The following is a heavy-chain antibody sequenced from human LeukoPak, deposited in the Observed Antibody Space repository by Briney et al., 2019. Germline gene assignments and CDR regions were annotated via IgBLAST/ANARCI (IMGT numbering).Heavy chain of an antibody. D-gene: IGHD2/OR15-2a*01. CDR2: IIPILGIA. CDR1: GGTFSSYA. V-gene: IGHV1-69*04. J-gene: IGHJ2*01. CDR3: ASGGTTSRFNWYFDL. Sequence: SVKVSCKASGGTFSSYAISWVRHAPGQGLEWMGRIIPILGIANYAQKFQGRVTITADKSTSTAYMELSSLRSEDTAVYCCASGGTTSRFNWYFDLWGGGTLVTVSS.